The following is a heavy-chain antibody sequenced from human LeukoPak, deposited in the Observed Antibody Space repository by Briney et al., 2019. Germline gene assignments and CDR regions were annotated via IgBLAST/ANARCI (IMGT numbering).Heavy chain of an antibody. J-gene: IGHJ4*02. CDR2: INPSGGST. CDR3: ARSDPAKLQFDY. Sequence: GASVKVSCKASGYTFTSYYMHWVRQAPGQGLEWVGIINPSGGSTSYAQKFQGRVTMTRDTSTSTVHMELSSLRSEDTAVYYCARSDPAKLQFDYWGQGTLVTVSS. V-gene: IGHV1-46*03. D-gene: IGHD1-7*01. CDR1: GYTFTSYY.